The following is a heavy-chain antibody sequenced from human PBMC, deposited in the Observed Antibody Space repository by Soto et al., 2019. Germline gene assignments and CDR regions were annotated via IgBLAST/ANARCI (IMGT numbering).Heavy chain of an antibody. J-gene: IGHJ1*01. Sequence: QVQLQQWGAGLLTPSETLSLTCAVSGGSFSGYFWSWIRQPPGKGLEWIGEITHTGGTNYNPSLKSRVTISIDTSKNQFSLKVPSVTAADTGVYYCARGSSASSWYLQHWGQGTPVIVSS. V-gene: IGHV4-34*01. CDR2: ITHTGGT. D-gene: IGHD6-13*01. CDR1: GGSFSGYF. CDR3: ARGSSASSWYLQH.